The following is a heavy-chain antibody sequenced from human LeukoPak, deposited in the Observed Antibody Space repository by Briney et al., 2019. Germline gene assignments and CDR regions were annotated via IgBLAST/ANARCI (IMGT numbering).Heavy chain of an antibody. D-gene: IGHD2-15*01. J-gene: IGHJ3*02. V-gene: IGHV4-39*07. CDR1: GGSISSSSYY. CDR2: INHSGST. Sequence: SETLSLTCTVSGGSISSSSYYWGWIRQPPGKGLEWIGEINHSGSTNYNPSLKSRVTISVDTSKNQFSLKLSSVTAADTAVYYCARGPGGYCSGGSCYNGGAFDIWGQGTMVTVSS. CDR3: ARGPGGYCSGGSCYNGGAFDI.